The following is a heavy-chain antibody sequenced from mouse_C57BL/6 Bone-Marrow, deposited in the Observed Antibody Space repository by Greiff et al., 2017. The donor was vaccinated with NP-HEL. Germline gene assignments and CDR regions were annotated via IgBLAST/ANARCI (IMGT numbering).Heavy chain of an antibody. D-gene: IGHD1-1*01. J-gene: IGHJ4*01. Sequence: QVQLQQPGAELVKPGASVKLSCKASGYTFTSYWMHWVKQRPGQGLEWIGMIHPNSGSTNSNEKFKSKATLTVDKSSSTAYMQLSSLTSEDSAVYYCARLNYGYAMDYWGQGTSVTVAS. V-gene: IGHV1-64*01. CDR1: GYTFTSYW. CDR3: ARLNYGYAMDY. CDR2: IHPNSGST.